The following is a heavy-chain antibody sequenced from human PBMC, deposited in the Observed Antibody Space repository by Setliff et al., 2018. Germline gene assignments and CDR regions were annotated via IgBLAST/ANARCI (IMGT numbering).Heavy chain of an antibody. CDR3: ERGSPFWSGYYYYYGMDV. J-gene: IGHJ6*02. CDR2: INHSGST. CDR1: GGSFSGYY. D-gene: IGHD3-3*01. V-gene: IGHV4-34*01. Sequence: SETLSLTCAVYGGSFSGYYWSWIRQPPGKGLEWIGEINHSGSTNYNPSLKSRVTISVDTSKNQFSLKLSSVTAADTAVYYCERGSPFWSGYYYYYGMDVWGQGTTVTVSS.